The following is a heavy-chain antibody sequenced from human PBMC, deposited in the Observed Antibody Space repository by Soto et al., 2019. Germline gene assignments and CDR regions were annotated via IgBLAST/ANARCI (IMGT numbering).Heavy chain of an antibody. Sequence: SETLSLTCTVSGGSISSYYWSWIRQPPGKGLEWIGHIYYSGSTNYNPSLKSRVTISVDTSKNQFSLKLSSVTAADTAVYYCARAPYDILTGYYTPPDYWGQGTLVTVSS. J-gene: IGHJ4*02. CDR3: ARAPYDILTGYYTPPDY. CDR2: IYYSGST. V-gene: IGHV4-59*01. D-gene: IGHD3-9*01. CDR1: GGSISSYY.